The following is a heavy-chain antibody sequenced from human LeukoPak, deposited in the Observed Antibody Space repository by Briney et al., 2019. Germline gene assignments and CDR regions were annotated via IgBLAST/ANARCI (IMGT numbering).Heavy chain of an antibody. CDR1: GYTLSDYY. CDR3: ARGHRIINGLDV. CDR2: RNPHSGGT. Sequence: VASVTDSFKASGYTLSDYYIYWVRQAPGQGLEWLGWRNPHSGGTNYPQKFQGRVTLTRDTSISTAYMELTTLTSHDTAIYYCARGHRIINGLDVWGQGTTVIVSS. V-gene: IGHV1-2*02. J-gene: IGHJ6*02.